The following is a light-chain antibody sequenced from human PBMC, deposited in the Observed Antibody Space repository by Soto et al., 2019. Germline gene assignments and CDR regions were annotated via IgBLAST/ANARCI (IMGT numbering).Light chain of an antibody. J-gene: IGKJ1*01. CDR2: AAT. Sequence: GDRVTITCRASQSISSYLNWYQQKPGKAPNLLIYAATTLQSGVPSRFSGSRSGTDFSLTISGLQPEDFGTYYCQQGYSSPRTFGQGTKVDIK. V-gene: IGKV1-39*01. CDR1: QSISSY. CDR3: QQGYSSPRT.